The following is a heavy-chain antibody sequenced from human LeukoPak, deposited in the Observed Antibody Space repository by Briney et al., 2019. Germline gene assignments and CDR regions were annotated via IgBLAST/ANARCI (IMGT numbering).Heavy chain of an antibody. Sequence: ASVKVPCKASGGTFSSYAISWVRQAPGQGLEWMGGIIPIFGTANYAQKFQGRVTITTDESTSTAYMELSSLRSEDTAVYYCARGIAAAGTNVDDWFDPWGQGTLVTVSS. V-gene: IGHV1-69*05. CDR1: GGTFSSYA. CDR2: IIPIFGTA. D-gene: IGHD6-13*01. J-gene: IGHJ5*02. CDR3: ARGIAAAGTNVDDWFDP.